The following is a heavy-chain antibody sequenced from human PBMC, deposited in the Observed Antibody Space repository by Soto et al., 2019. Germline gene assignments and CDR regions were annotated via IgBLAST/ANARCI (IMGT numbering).Heavy chain of an antibody. D-gene: IGHD1-1*01. V-gene: IGHV1-8*01. CDR3: ARVEVNWNDVWWFDP. CDR2: MNPNSGNT. Sequence: RASVKVSCKASGYTFTSYDINWVRQATGQGLEWMGWMNPNSGNTGYAQKFQGRVTMTRNTSISTAYMELSSLRSEDTAVYYCARVEVNWNDVWWFDPWGQGTLVTVSS. J-gene: IGHJ5*02. CDR1: GYTFTSYD.